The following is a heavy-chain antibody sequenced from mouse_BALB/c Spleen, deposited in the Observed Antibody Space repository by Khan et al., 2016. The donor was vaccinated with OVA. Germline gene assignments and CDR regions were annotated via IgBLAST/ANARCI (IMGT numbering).Heavy chain of an antibody. V-gene: IGHV3-2*02. CDR3: ARKDYYDYDPFPY. J-gene: IGHJ3*01. CDR1: GYSITSEYT. D-gene: IGHD2-4*01. Sequence: EVQLQESGPGLVKPSQSLSLTCTVTGYSITSEYTWNWIRQFPGNKLEWMGYINYSGNTRSNPSLKSRTSITRDTSKNQFSLQLNSVTTEDTATYYWARKDYYDYDPFPYWGQGTLVTVSA. CDR2: INYSGNT.